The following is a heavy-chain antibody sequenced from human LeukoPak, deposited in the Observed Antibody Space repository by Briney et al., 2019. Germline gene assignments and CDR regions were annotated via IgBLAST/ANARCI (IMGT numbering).Heavy chain of an antibody. CDR3: ASGDSSGYYYPNWFDP. CDR1: GGSISSSSYY. CDR2: IYYSGST. D-gene: IGHD3-22*01. V-gene: IGHV4-39*01. Sequence: SETLSLTCTVSGGSISSSSYYWGWIRQPPGKGLEWIGSIYYSGSTYYNPSLKSRVTISVDTSKNQFSLKLSSVTAADTAVYYCASGDSSGYYYPNWFDPWGQGTLVTVSS. J-gene: IGHJ5*02.